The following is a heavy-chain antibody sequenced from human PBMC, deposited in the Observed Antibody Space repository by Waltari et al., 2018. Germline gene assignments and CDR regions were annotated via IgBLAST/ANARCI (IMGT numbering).Heavy chain of an antibody. J-gene: IGHJ5*02. CDR1: GYRFYSYE. Sequence: QVQLVQSGAEVMKSGASVKVSCHASGYRFYSYEINWVGQAAGQGLEWMGWLNPSSGDTGYAQRFRRRVTLTGDTSTSTAYMVLSGLKSEDTAIRYCARGRDVFAGVDYNWFDPWGQGTLVTVSS. CDR2: LNPSSGDT. D-gene: IGHD2-21*01. CDR3: ARGRDVFAGVDYNWFDP. V-gene: IGHV1-8*01.